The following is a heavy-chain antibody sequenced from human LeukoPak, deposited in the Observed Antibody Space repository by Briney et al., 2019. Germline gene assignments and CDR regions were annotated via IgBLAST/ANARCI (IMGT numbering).Heavy chain of an antibody. D-gene: IGHD3-10*01. CDR1: GFTFSDYY. CDR2: ISGSGGST. CDR3: AKDMQSYYYGSGSFDY. V-gene: IGHV3-23*01. Sequence: PGGSLRLSCAASGFTFSDYYMSWIRQAPGKGLEWVSSISGSGGSTDYADSVKGRFTISRDNSKNTLYLQMNSLRAEDTAVYYCAKDMQSYYYGSGSFDYWGQGTLVTVSS. J-gene: IGHJ4*02.